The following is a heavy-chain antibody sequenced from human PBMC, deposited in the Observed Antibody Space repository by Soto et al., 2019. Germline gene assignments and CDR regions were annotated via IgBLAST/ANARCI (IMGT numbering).Heavy chain of an antibody. CDR2: IIPIFGTA. Sequence: SVKVSCKASGGTFSSYAISWVRQAPGQGLEWMGGIIPIFGTANYAQKFQGRVTITADKSTSTAYMELSSLRSEDTAVYYCARYPYCSGGSCYVRYDYYMDVWGKGTTVTVSS. V-gene: IGHV1-69*06. CDR3: ARYPYCSGGSCYVRYDYYMDV. D-gene: IGHD2-15*01. CDR1: GGTFSSYA. J-gene: IGHJ6*03.